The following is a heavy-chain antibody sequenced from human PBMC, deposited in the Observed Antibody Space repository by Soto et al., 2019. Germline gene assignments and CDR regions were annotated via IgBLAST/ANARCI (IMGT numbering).Heavy chain of an antibody. J-gene: IGHJ4*02. CDR3: ARLGTPVAPFDY. CDR1: GGSMRSYY. Sequence: QVQLQESGPGLVKPSETLSLTCTVSGGSMRSYYWSWIRQPPGKGLEWIGNIYYSGSTNYNPSLKRRXXIXVXXSKNQCSLKLSSVPAADTAVYYCARLGTPVAPFDYWGQGTLVTVSS. CDR2: IYYSGST. V-gene: IGHV4-59*08. D-gene: IGHD4-17*01.